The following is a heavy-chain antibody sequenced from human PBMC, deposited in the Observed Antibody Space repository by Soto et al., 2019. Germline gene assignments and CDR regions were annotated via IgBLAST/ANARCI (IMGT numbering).Heavy chain of an antibody. D-gene: IGHD1-1*01. CDR3: VRGFKIFAGTTDYYYYYGMDV. Sequence: PSETLSLTCAVSGGSFSGYYWSWIRQPPGKGLEWIGEINHSGSTNYNPSLKSRVTISVDTYKNQFSLTLSSVTAADTAVYYCVRGFKIFAGTTDYYYYYGMDVWGQGTTVTVSS. V-gene: IGHV4-34*01. CDR2: INHSGST. J-gene: IGHJ6*02. CDR1: GGSFSGYY.